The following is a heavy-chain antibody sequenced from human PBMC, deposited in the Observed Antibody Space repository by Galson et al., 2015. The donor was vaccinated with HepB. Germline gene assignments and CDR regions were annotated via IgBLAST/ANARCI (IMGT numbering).Heavy chain of an antibody. D-gene: IGHD3-3*01. CDR1: GYTFTSYD. J-gene: IGHJ5*02. Sequence: SVKVSCKASGYTFTSYDINWVRQATGQGLEWMGWMNPHSGNTGYAQKFQGRVTMTKNTSISTAYMELSSLRSEDTAVYYCARVERITLFGVVAPNWFDPWGQGTLVTVSS. CDR2: MNPHSGNT. CDR3: ARVERITLFGVVAPNWFDP. V-gene: IGHV1-8*01.